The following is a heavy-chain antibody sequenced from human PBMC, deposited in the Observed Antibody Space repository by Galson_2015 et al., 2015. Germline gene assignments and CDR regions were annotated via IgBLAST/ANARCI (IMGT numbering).Heavy chain of an antibody. CDR3: ARVVVVPAANDAFDI. D-gene: IGHD2-2*01. J-gene: IGHJ3*02. CDR1: GFTFSSYA. Sequence: SLRLSCAASGFTFSSYAMHWVRQAPGKGLEWVAVISYDGSNKYYADSVKGRFTISRDNSKNTLYLQMNSLRAEDTAVYYCARVVVVPAANDAFDIWGQGTMVTVSS. V-gene: IGHV3-30-3*01. CDR2: ISYDGSNK.